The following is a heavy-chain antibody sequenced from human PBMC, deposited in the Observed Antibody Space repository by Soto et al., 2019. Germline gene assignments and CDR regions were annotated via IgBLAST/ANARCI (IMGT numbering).Heavy chain of an antibody. J-gene: IGHJ5*02. V-gene: IGHV1-69*04. CDR1: GGTFSIYT. Sequence: ASVKVSCKASGGTFSIYTISWVRQAPGQGLEWMGRIIPILGIANYAQKFQGRVTITADKSTSTAYMELSSLRSEDTAVYYCAREGFDVVVVPAAPNWFDPWGQGTLVTVSS. CDR3: AREGFDVVVVPAAPNWFDP. D-gene: IGHD2-2*01. CDR2: IIPILGIA.